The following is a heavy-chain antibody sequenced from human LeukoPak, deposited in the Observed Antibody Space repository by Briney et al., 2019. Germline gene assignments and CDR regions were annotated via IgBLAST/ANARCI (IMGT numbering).Heavy chain of an antibody. V-gene: IGHV1-69*08. CDR1: GGTFSSYT. CDR2: IIPILGTA. Sequence: SVKVSCKASGGTFSSYTISWVRQAPGQGLEWMGRIIPILGTANYAQKFQGRVTVTADKSTSTAYMELSSLRSEDTAVYYCARGYSNYVGYFDYWGQGTLVTVSS. CDR3: ARGYSNYVGYFDY. D-gene: IGHD4-11*01. J-gene: IGHJ4*02.